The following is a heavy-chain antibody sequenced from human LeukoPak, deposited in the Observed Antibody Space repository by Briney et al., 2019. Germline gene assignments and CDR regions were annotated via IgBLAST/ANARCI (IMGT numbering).Heavy chain of an antibody. CDR2: VTPSSGAT. CDR1: GGTFSSYA. CDR3: ARTIEYSSSSLDY. V-gene: IGHV1-2*02. J-gene: IGHJ4*02. D-gene: IGHD6-6*01. Sequence: ASVKVSCKASGGTFSSYAISWVRQAPGQGPEWMGWVTPSSGATDYAQQFQGRVTLTRDTSISTAYMELSRLRSDDTAVYYCARTIEYSSSSLDYWGQGTLVTVSS.